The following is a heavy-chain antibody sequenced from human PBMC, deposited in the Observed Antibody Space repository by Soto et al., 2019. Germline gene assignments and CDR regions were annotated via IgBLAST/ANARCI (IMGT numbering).Heavy chain of an antibody. CDR2: ISASNGNT. Sequence: QVQLVQSGAEVKKPGASVKVSCKASGYNFTSYGISWVRQAPGQGREWMGWISASNGNTNYAQKLQGRVTMTTDTSTSTAYMALRNLRSDDTAVYYCARNSPYGSRSYYQTYPHYSSYGMDVWGQGTTVTVSS. CDR1: GYNFTSYG. CDR3: ARNSPYGSRSYYQTYPHYSSYGMDV. D-gene: IGHD3-10*01. V-gene: IGHV1-18*01. J-gene: IGHJ6*02.